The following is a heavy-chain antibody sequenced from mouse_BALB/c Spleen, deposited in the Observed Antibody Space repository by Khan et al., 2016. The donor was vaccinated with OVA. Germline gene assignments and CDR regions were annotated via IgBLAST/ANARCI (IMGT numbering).Heavy chain of an antibody. CDR2: ISSDGDYT. D-gene: IGHD2-1*01. J-gene: IGHJ3*02. CDR1: GFTFSTYA. Sequence: EVELVESGGGLVKPGGSLKLSCEVSGFTFSTYAMSWVRQTPEKRLEWVASISSDGDYTFYLDSVKGRFTISRDNAKNTLYLEMSSLRSDDTAMFYCARSPYGNFGYWGQGTLVTVFA. V-gene: IGHV5-9-3*01. CDR3: ARSPYGNFGY.